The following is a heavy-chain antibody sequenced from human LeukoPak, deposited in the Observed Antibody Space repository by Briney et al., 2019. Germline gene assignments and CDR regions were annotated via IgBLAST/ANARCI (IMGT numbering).Heavy chain of an antibody. V-gene: IGHV3-30*18. CDR1: GFTFSSYG. D-gene: IGHD3-16*01. CDR2: ISYDGSNK. Sequence: GGSLRLSCAASGFTFSSYGMHWVRQAPGKGLEWVAVISYDGSNKYYADSVKGRFTISRDNFKNTVSLQLNSLRAEDTAMYYCAKDDDWGRFNHWGQGTLVTVSS. J-gene: IGHJ1*01. CDR3: AKDDDWGRFNH.